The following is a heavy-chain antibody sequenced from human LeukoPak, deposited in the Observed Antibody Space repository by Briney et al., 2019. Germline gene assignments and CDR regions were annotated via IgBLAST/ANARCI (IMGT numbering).Heavy chain of an antibody. CDR2: IYYSGST. CDR1: GGSISSYY. CDR3: ARDGGSYLPFGS. V-gene: IGHV4-59*01. J-gene: IGHJ4*02. Sequence: PSETLSLTCTVSGGSISSYYWSWIRQPPGKGLEWIGYIYYSGSTNYNPSLKSRVTISVDTSKNQFSLKLSSVTAEDTAVYYCARDGGSYLPFGSWGQGTLVTVSS. D-gene: IGHD1-26*01.